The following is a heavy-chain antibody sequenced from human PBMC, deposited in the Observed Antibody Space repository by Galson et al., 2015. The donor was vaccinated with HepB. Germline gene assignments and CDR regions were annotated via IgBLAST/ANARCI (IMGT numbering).Heavy chain of an antibody. CDR2: ISYDGSHQ. CDR3: ARDSGWCFDL. CDR1: GFTFSPYA. D-gene: IGHD3-10*01. Sequence: SLRLSCAASGFTFSPYAMHWVRQAPGQGLEWVGIISYDGSHQYYGDSVKGRFTISSDNSKNTLYLQMHSLRGTDSAVYYCARDSGWCFDLWGRGTLVTVSS. J-gene: IGHJ2*01. V-gene: IGHV3-30*03.